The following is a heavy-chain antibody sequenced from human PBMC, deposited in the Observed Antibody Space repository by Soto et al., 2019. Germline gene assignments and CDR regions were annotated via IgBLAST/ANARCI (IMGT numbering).Heavy chain of an antibody. CDR3: ARPYGVLRFLEWLLRDYYGMDV. V-gene: IGHV3-30-3*01. J-gene: IGHJ6*02. D-gene: IGHD3-3*01. CDR2: ISYDGSNK. CDR1: GFTFSSYA. Sequence: QVQLVESGGGVVQPGRSLRLSCAASGFTFSSYAMHWVRQAPGKGLEWVAVISYDGSNKYYADSVKGRFTISRDNSRNTLYLQMNSLRAEDTAVYYCARPYGVLRFLEWLLRDYYGMDVWGQGTTVTVSS.